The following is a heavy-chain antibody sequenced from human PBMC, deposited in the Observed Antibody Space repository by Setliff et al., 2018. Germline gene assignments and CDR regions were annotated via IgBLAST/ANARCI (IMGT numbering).Heavy chain of an antibody. J-gene: IGHJ4*02. V-gene: IGHV4-31*03. D-gene: IGHD2-15*01. CDR2: IYYSGNT. CDR1: GGSMIGGHYY. CDR3: ARGHCSSGECPNYFDF. Sequence: TLSLTCTVSGGSMIGGHYYWSWIRQLPGRGLEWIAYIYYSGNTYYNPSLKSRVTISVDTSKNQFSLKINSVTAADTAVYYCARGHCSSGECPNYFDFWGPGTLVTVSS.